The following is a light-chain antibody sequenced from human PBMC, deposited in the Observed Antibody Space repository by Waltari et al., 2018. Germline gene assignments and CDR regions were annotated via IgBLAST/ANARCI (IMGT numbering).Light chain of an antibody. Sequence: EIVMTQSPATLSVSPGERPTLSCRASQNVYGNLAWYQQKPGQAPRLLIYSASTRATGVPARFRGSGSGTQFTLTITSLQSEDFAIYYCQQYKNGFTFGPGTKVEIK. V-gene: IGKV3-15*01. CDR2: SAS. J-gene: IGKJ3*01. CDR1: QNVYGN. CDR3: QQYKNGFT.